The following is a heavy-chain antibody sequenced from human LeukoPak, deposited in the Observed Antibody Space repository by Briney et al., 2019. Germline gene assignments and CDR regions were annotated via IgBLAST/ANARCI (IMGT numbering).Heavy chain of an antibody. CDR3: AQDLYTISWYYFDT. J-gene: IGHJ4*02. CDR2: ISDGGDIT. CDR1: EFTFCSYA. V-gene: IGHV3-23*01. D-gene: IGHD6-13*01. Sequence: GGSLRLSCAASEFTFCSYAMSWVRQAPGKGLEWVSSISDGGDITYYADSVKGRFTICRDNSKNTLYLQMNSLRAEDTAVYYCAQDLYTISWYYFDTWGQGNLVTVSS.